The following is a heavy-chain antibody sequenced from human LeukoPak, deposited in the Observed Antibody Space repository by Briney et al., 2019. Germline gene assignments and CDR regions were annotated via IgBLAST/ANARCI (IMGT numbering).Heavy chain of an antibody. D-gene: IGHD2-15*01. CDR3: AKQLGYCGGGSCYFDY. V-gene: IGHV3-23*01. CDR2: ISGSGDST. J-gene: IGHJ4*03. Sequence: PGGSLRLSCAGSGFTFSSSAMSWVRLAPGKGPEWVSAISGSGDSTYYTDSLKGRFTISRDNSKNTVYLQMNSLRAEDTAIYYCAKQLGYCGGGSCYFDYWGRGTLVTVSS. CDR1: GFTFSSSA.